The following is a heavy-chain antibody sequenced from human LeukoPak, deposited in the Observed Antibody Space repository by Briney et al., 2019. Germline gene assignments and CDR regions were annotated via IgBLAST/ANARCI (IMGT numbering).Heavy chain of an antibody. CDR3: ARADRLHGGPYLIGP. V-gene: IGHV1-2*02. Sequence: SVKVSCKASGYSFTYYYMHWVRQAPGQGLEWMGWINLNSGDIKSAQKFQGRVTMTRDTSITTVYMEVSWLTSDDTAIYYCARADRLHGGPYLIGPWGQGTLVTVSS. J-gene: IGHJ5*02. CDR1: GYSFTYYY. CDR2: INLNSGDI. D-gene: IGHD6-6*01.